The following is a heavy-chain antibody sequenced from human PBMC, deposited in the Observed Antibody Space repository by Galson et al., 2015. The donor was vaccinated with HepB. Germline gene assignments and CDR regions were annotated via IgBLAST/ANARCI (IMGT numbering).Heavy chain of an antibody. Sequence: SCKASGYTFTSYYMHWVRQAPGQGLEWMGIINPSGGSTSYAQKFQGRVTMTRDTSTSTVYMELSSLRSEDTAVYYCARDRVYYYGSGSYFGFDYWGQGTLVTVSS. J-gene: IGHJ4*02. CDR1: GYTFTSYY. D-gene: IGHD3-10*01. V-gene: IGHV1-46*01. CDR3: ARDRVYYYGSGSYFGFDY. CDR2: INPSGGST.